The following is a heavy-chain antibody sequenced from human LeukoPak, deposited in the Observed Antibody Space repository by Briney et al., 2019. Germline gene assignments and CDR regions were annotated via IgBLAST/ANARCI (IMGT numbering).Heavy chain of an antibody. D-gene: IGHD3-16*01. Sequence: SETLSLTCTVSGGSISSYYWSLIRQPPGKGLEWIGYISNSGITKYNPSLKSRVTISEDTSKNQLSLKLSSVTAADTAVYHCARDRGSGGGFDYWGQGTLVAVSS. J-gene: IGHJ4*02. CDR3: ARDRGSGGGFDY. CDR2: ISNSGIT. CDR1: GGSISSYY. V-gene: IGHV4-59*01.